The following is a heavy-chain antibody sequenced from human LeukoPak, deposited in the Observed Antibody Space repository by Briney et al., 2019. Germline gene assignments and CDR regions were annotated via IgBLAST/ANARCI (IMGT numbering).Heavy chain of an antibody. D-gene: IGHD6-13*01. Sequence: SETLSLTCAVYGGSFSGYYWSWIRQPPGKGLEWIGEINHSGSTNYNPSLKSRVTISVDTSKNQFSLKLSSVTAADTAVYYCARDMALGFLAAAGTGSIPTPPEWGQGTLVTVSS. CDR1: GGSFSGYY. CDR3: ARDMALGFLAAAGTGSIPTPPE. V-gene: IGHV4-34*01. J-gene: IGHJ4*02. CDR2: INHSGST.